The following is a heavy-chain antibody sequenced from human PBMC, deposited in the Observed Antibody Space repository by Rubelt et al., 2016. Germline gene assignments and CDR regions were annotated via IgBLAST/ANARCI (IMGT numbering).Heavy chain of an antibody. Sequence: AWNWIRQSPSRGLEWLGRTYYRSIWYSDSAVSVKSRITINADTSKNQFSLQLNSVTPEDTAVYYCARAHDFGDYGWNDAFDIWGQGTMVTVSS. J-gene: IGHJ3*02. CDR1: A. V-gene: IGHV6-1*01. CDR3: ARAHDFGDYGWNDAFDI. CDR2: TYYRSIWYS. D-gene: IGHD4-17*01.